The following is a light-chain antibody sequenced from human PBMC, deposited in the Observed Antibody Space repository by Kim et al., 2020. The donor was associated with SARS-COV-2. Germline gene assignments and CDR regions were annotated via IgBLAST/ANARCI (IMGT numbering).Light chain of an antibody. CDR2: DKN. Sequence: ALGQTARITCQGDGLRSYYASWYQQQPGQATVLVIYDKNSRPSGIPDRFSGSSSGNTASLTITGAQAEDEADYYCSSRDSSGNHVVFGGGTQLTVL. J-gene: IGLJ2*01. CDR3: SSRDSSGNHVV. V-gene: IGLV3-19*01. CDR1: GLRSYY.